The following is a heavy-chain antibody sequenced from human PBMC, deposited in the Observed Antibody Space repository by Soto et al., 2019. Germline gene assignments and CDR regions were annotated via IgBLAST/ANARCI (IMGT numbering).Heavy chain of an antibody. CDR1: GFSLSTSGVG. CDR2: IYWNDDK. D-gene: IGHD3-3*01. CDR3: ARNTEKAQTYYDFWSGYYSFWFDP. V-gene: IGHV2-5*01. J-gene: IGHJ5*02. Sequence: SGPTLVNPTQTLTLTCTFSGFSLSTSGVGVGWIRQPPGKALEWLALIYWNDDKRYSPSLKSRLTITKDTSKNQVVLTMTNMDPVDTATYYCARNTEKAQTYYDFWSGYYSFWFDPWGQGTLVTVSS.